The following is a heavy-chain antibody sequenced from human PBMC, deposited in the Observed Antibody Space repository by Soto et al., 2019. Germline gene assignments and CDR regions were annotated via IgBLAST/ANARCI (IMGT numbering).Heavy chain of an antibody. CDR3: AKLLHFDYGMDV. J-gene: IGHJ6*02. CDR2: LSGSGGTT. CDR1: GFNFSSYA. V-gene: IGHV3-23*01. Sequence: PVGSLRLSCAASGFNFSSYAMNWVRQAPGKGLEWVSALSGSGGTTYYADSVKGRLTISRDNSKKTLYLQMNSLRAEDTAVYYCAKLLHFDYGMDVWGQGTTVTVSS.